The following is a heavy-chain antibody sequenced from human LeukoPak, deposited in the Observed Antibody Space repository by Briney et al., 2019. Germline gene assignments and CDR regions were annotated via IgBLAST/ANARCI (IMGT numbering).Heavy chain of an antibody. J-gene: IGHJ4*02. CDR1: GGSISSYY. CDR3: ARLVYSSGWYSYYFDY. Sequence: SETLSLTCTVSGGSISSYYWSWIRQPPGKGLEWIGYIYYSGSTNYNPSLKSRVTISVDTSKNQFSLKLSSVTAADTAVYYCARLVYSSGWYSYYFDYWGQGTLVTVSS. V-gene: IGHV4-59*01. D-gene: IGHD6-19*01. CDR2: IYYSGST.